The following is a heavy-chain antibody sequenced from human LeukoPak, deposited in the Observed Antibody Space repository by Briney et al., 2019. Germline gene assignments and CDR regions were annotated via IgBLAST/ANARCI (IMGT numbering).Heavy chain of an antibody. Sequence: PGGSLRLSCAASGFTFSDYYMSWIRQAPEKGPEWVWYISSSGSTIYYADSVKGPLSISRDNAKNSLYLQMNSLRAEDTAVYYCARVSCSSTSCPPSYWGQGTLVTVSS. J-gene: IGHJ4*02. CDR3: ARVSCSSTSCPPSY. CDR1: GFTFSDYY. D-gene: IGHD2-2*01. V-gene: IGHV3-11*04. CDR2: ISSSGSTI.